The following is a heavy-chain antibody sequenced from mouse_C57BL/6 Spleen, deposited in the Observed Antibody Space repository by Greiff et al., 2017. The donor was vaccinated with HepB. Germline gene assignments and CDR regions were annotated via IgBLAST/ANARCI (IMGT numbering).Heavy chain of an antibody. Sequence: VQLQQSGAELMKPGASVKLSCKATGYTFTGYWIEWVKQRPGHGLEWIGEILPGSGSTNYNEKFKGKATFTADTSSNTAYMQLSSLTTEDSSIYYCARRVVYYGSSSLPDYWGQGTTLTVSS. J-gene: IGHJ2*01. CDR3: ARRVVYYGSSSLPDY. D-gene: IGHD1-1*01. CDR1: GYTFTGYW. CDR2: ILPGSGST. V-gene: IGHV1-9*01.